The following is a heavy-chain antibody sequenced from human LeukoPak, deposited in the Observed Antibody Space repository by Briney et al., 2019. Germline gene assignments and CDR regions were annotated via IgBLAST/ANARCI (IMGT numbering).Heavy chain of an antibody. CDR2: IIPIFGTA. Sequence: SVKVSCKASGGTFSSYAISWVRPAPGQGLEWMGGIIPIFGTANYAQKLQGRVTMTTDTPTSTAYMELRSLRSDDTAVYYCARGYDSSRRGAFDIWGQGTMVTVSS. CDR1: GGTFSSYA. CDR3: ARGYDSSRRGAFDI. J-gene: IGHJ3*02. D-gene: IGHD3-22*01. V-gene: IGHV1-69*05.